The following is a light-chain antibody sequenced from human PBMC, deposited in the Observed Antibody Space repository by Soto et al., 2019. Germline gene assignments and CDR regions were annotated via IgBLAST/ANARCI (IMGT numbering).Light chain of an antibody. CDR1: QSIRSY. CDR2: AAS. Sequence: DIQMTQSPSSLSASVGDRVTITCRASQSIRSYLNWYQQKPGKAPTLLIYAASSLQSGVPSRFSGSGSGTDFTLTISSLQPEDFATYYCQQCYSTPITFGQGTRLEIK. V-gene: IGKV1-39*01. J-gene: IGKJ5*01. CDR3: QQCYSTPIT.